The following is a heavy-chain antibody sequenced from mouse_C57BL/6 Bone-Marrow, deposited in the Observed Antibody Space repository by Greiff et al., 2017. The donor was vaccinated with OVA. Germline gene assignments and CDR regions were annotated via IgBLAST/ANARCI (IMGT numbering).Heavy chain of an antibody. V-gene: IGHV1-42*01. J-gene: IGHJ3*01. CDR3: ARGGAGPVAY. CDR2: INPSTGGT. D-gene: IGHD3-1*01. Sequence: VQLKESGPELVKPGASVRISCKASGYSFTGYYMNWVKQSPEKSLEWIGEINPSTGGTTYNQKFKAKATLTVDKSSSTAYMQLQSLTSEDSAGDYWARGGAGPVAYWGQGTLVTVSA. CDR1: GYSFTGYY.